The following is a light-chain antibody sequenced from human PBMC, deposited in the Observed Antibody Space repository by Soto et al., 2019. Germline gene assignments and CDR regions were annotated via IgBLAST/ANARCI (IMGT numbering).Light chain of an antibody. J-gene: IGKJ1*01. V-gene: IGKV3-20*01. Sequence: EIVLTQSPGTLSLSPGERATLSCRASQSVSSSYLAWYQQQPGQAPRLLIHGASRRATGIPDRFSGSGSGTDFTLTINRLEPEDFAVYFCQQYGDMWTFGQGTKVDIK. CDR3: QQYGDMWT. CDR2: GAS. CDR1: QSVSSSY.